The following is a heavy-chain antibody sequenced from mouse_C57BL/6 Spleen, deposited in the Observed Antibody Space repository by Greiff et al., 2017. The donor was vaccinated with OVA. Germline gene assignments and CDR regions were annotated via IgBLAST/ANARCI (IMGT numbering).Heavy chain of an antibody. CDR1: GYSITSDY. J-gene: IGHJ1*03. V-gene: IGHV3-8*01. D-gene: IGHD1-1*01. Sequence: VQLKESGPGLAKPSQTLSLTCSVTGYSITSDYWNWIRKFPGNKLEYMGYISYSGSTYYNPSLKSRISITRDTSKNQYYLQLNSVTTEDTATYYCARYPHYYGSSYGYFDVWGTGTTVTVSS. CDR3: ARYPHYYGSSYGYFDV. CDR2: ISYSGST.